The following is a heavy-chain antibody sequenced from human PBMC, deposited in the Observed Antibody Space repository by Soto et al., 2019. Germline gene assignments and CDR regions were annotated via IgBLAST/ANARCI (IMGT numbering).Heavy chain of an antibody. V-gene: IGHV4-31*03. D-gene: IGHD3-10*01. CDR1: GGSISSGGYY. Sequence: QVQLQESGPGLVKPSQTLSLTCTVSGGSISSGGYYWSWIRQHPGKGLEWIGYIYYSGSTYSNPSVKARVTISVYTSKNQFSLNLSSVTAADTAVYYCARGVTMVRGVIHTPYFDYWGQGTLVTVSS. CDR3: ARGVTMVRGVIHTPYFDY. CDR2: IYYSGST. J-gene: IGHJ4*02.